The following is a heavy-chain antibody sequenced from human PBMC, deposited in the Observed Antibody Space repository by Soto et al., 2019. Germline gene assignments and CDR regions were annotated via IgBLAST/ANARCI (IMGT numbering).Heavy chain of an antibody. D-gene: IGHD2-2*01. CDR2: INPNSGGT. J-gene: IGHJ3*02. CDR1: GYTFTGYY. V-gene: IGHV1-2*04. CDR3: ATTLGYCSSTSCYAAFDI. Sequence: ASVKVSCKASGYTFTGYYMHWVRQAPGQGLEWMGWINPNSGGTNYAQKFQGWVTMTRDTSISTAYMELSRLRSDDTAVFYCATTLGYCSSTSCYAAFDIWGQGTMVTVSS.